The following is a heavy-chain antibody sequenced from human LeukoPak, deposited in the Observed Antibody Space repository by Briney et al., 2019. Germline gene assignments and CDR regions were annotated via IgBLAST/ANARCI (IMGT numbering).Heavy chain of an antibody. CDR2: IYYSGST. CDR1: GGSISSYY. CDR3: ARVSPLGYFDWLLFDY. V-gene: IGHV4-59*01. Sequence: SETLSLTCTVSGGSISSYYWSWIRQPPGKGLEWIGYIYYSGSTNYNPSLKSRVTISVDTSKNQFSLKLSSVTAADTAVCYCARVSPLGYFDWLLFDYWGQGTLVTVSS. D-gene: IGHD3-9*01. J-gene: IGHJ4*02.